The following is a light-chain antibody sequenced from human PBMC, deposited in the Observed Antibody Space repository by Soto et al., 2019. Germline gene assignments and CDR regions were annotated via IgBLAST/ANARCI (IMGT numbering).Light chain of an antibody. Sequence: ETVLTQSLGTLSLSPGERATLSCRASQSITNNYLAWYQQKPGQAPRLLIYGASSRVTGIPARFSGSGSGTDFTLTISSLEPEDFAVYYCQQYRTSPITFGQGTRLEIK. CDR3: QQYRTSPIT. CDR2: GAS. J-gene: IGKJ5*01. V-gene: IGKV3-20*01. CDR1: QSITNNY.